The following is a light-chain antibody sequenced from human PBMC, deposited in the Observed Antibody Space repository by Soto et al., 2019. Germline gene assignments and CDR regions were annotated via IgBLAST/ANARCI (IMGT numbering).Light chain of an antibody. CDR2: GAS. V-gene: IGKV3-20*01. J-gene: IGKJ1*01. CDR1: QSVSSSY. Sequence: ELVLTQSPGTLSLSPGERATLSCRASQSVSSSYLAWYQQKPGQAPRLLIYGASSRATGIPDRFSGSGSGTDFTLTISRLEPEDFAVYYCQQYGSSTQFGQGTKVDIK. CDR3: QQYGSSTQ.